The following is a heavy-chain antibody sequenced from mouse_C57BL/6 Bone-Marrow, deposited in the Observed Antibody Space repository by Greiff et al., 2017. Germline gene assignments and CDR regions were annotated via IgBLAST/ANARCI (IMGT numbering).Heavy chain of an antibody. CDR2: IDPSDSYT. Sequence: VQVQQPGAELVMPGASVKLSCKASGYTFTSYWMHWVKQRPGQGLEWIGEIDPSDSYTNYNQKFKGKSTLTVDKSSSTAYMQLRSQTSEGSAVYYCARGHYGGSYRGVCDYWGRGTTLTVTA. D-gene: IGHD1-1*01. J-gene: IGHJ2*01. V-gene: IGHV1-69*01. CDR1: GYTFTSYW. CDR3: ARGHYGGSYRGVCDY.